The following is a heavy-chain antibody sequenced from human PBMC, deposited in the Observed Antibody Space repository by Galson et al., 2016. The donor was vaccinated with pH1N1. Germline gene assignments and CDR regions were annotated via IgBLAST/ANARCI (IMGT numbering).Heavy chain of an antibody. V-gene: IGHV2-5*01. CDR1: GFSLSTSGVG. Sequence: PALVKPTQTLTLTCTFSGFSLSTSGVGVGWIRQPPGKALEWLALIYLNDDKRYSPSLKSRLTITKNTSKNQVVLTMTNMDPVDTATYYCAHSYYGDYVGWFDPWGQGTLVTVSS. CDR2: IYLNDDK. CDR3: AHSYYGDYVGWFDP. D-gene: IGHD4-17*01. J-gene: IGHJ5*02.